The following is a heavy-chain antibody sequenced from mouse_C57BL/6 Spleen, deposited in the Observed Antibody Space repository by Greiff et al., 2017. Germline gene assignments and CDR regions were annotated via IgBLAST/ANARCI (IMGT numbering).Heavy chain of an antibody. J-gene: IGHJ3*01. CDR1: GYTFTSYW. Sequence: VQLQQPGAELVKPGASVKLSCKASGYTFTSYWMHWVKQRPGQGLEWIGMIHPHSGSTNYNEKFKSKATLTVDKSSSTAYMQLSSLTSEDSAVYYCARGAWDVRFAYWGQGTLVTVSA. CDR2: IHPHSGST. CDR3: ARGAWDVRFAY. D-gene: IGHD4-1*01. V-gene: IGHV1-64*01.